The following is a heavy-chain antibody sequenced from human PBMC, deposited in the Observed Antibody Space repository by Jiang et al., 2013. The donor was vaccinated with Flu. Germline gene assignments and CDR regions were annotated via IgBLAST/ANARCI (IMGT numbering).Heavy chain of an antibody. D-gene: IGHD2-15*01. V-gene: IGHV4-39*01. CDR2: GST. J-gene: IGHJ4*02. Sequence: GSTYYNPSLKSRVTISVDTSKNQFSLKLSSVTAADTAVYYCARQYCSGGSCRGFDYWGQGTLVTVSS. CDR3: ARQYCSGGSCRGFDY.